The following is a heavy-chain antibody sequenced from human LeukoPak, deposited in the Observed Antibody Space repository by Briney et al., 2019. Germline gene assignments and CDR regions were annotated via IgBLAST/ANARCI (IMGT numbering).Heavy chain of an antibody. CDR1: GYTFTSYS. J-gene: IGHJ4*02. Sequence: ASVKVPCKASGYTFTSYSISWVRQAPGQGLEWMGWISAYNGNTNYAQKLQGRVTMTTDTSTSTAYMELRSLRSDDTAVYYCAKDSSGYPLDYWGQGTLVTVSS. V-gene: IGHV1-18*01. CDR3: AKDSSGYPLDY. CDR2: ISAYNGNT. D-gene: IGHD3-22*01.